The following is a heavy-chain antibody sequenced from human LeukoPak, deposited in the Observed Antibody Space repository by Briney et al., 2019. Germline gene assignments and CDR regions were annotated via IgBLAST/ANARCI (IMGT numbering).Heavy chain of an antibody. D-gene: IGHD1-7*01. CDR2: IYYSGST. Sequence: PSETLSLTCTVSGGSISSSSYYWGWIRQPPGKGLEWIGSIYYSGSTYYNPSLKSRVTISVDTSKNQYSLKLSSVTAADTAVYYCARVVLELPPDYWGQGTLVTVSS. J-gene: IGHJ4*02. CDR3: ARVVLELPPDY. V-gene: IGHV4-39*07. CDR1: GGSISSSSYY.